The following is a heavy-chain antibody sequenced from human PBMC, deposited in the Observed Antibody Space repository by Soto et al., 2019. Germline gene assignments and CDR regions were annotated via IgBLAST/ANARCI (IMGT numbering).Heavy chain of an antibody. J-gene: IGHJ6*02. Sequence: QVQLVQSGAEVKKPGSSVKVSCKASGGTFSSYAISWVRQAPGQGLEWMGGSIPIFGTANYAQKFQGRVTITADKSTSTAYMELSSLRSEDTAVYYCARHTLYSSSWYAHYYYGMDVWGQGTTVTVSS. CDR1: GGTFSSYA. D-gene: IGHD6-13*01. V-gene: IGHV1-69*06. CDR3: ARHTLYSSSWYAHYYYGMDV. CDR2: SIPIFGTA.